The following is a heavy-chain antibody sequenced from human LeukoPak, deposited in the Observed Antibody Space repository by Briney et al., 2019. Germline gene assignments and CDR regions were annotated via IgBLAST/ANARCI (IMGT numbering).Heavy chain of an antibody. CDR3: ARIDLAYGSGTYYSSYFEY. D-gene: IGHD3-10*01. Sequence: GASVKVSCKASGYTFTGYGISWVRHAPGQGLELMGWISAYNGNTNYAQKFQGKVTMTTETSTRTAYMELRSLRSDEAVVYYCARIDLAYGSGTYYSSYFEYWGQGTLVTVSS. CDR2: ISAYNGNT. J-gene: IGHJ4*02. CDR1: GYTFTGYG. V-gene: IGHV1-18*01.